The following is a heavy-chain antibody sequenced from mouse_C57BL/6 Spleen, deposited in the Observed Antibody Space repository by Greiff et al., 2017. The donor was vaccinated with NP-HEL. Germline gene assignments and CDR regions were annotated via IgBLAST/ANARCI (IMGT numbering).Heavy chain of an antibody. J-gene: IGHJ4*01. D-gene: IGHD2-4*01. CDR3: ARSDYDYGIDY. CDR1: GYAFTSSW. CDR2: IYPGDGDT. Sequence: QVQLQQSGPELVKPGASVKISCKASGYAFTSSWMNWVKQRPGKGLEWIGRIYPGDGDTNYNGKFKGKATLTADKSSSTAYMQLRSLTSEDAAVYFCARSDYDYGIDYWGQGTTVTVSS. V-gene: IGHV1-82*01.